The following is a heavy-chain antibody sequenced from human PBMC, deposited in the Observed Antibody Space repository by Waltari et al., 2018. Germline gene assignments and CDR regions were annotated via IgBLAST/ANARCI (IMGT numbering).Heavy chain of an antibody. D-gene: IGHD3-16*02. Sequence: QVQLVQSGAEVKKPGASVKVSCKASGYTFTSYAMHWVRQAPGQRLEWMGWINAGNGNTKYSQKFQGRVTITRDTSASTAYMELGSLRSEDRAVYYGAGGRLGELSTWGQGTLVTVSS. CDR3: AGGRLGELST. J-gene: IGHJ5*02. V-gene: IGHV1-3*01. CDR2: INAGNGNT. CDR1: GYTFTSYA.